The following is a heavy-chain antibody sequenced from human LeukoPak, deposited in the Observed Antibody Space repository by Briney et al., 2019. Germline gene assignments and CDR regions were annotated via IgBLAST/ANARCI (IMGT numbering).Heavy chain of an antibody. J-gene: IGHJ4*02. CDR2: INGDGTVS. CDR3: SRSQFDY. V-gene: IGHV3-74*03. Sequence: PGWSLPVSCLTCGWPFIKYWMLGLRQAPGKRRVGVSRINGDGTVSTYADSVEDRLTIPSDNHKNILSLQMNNQRAADTAPYYCSRSQFDYWGQGVLVTVSS. CDR1: GWPFIKYW.